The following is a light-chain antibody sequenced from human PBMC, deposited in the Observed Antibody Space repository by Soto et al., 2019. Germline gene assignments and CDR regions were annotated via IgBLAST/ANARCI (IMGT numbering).Light chain of an antibody. J-gene: IGKJ2*01. CDR1: QTISFW. CDR3: QQYHSSPYT. Sequence: DIQMTQSPSTLSASVGDKVTTTCRASQTISFWLAWYQQKPGKAPKLLIYDASSLESGGPSRFRGSGSGTEFTLTISSLQPDDFATYYCQQYHSSPYTFGQGTKLEIQ. V-gene: IGKV1-5*01. CDR2: DAS.